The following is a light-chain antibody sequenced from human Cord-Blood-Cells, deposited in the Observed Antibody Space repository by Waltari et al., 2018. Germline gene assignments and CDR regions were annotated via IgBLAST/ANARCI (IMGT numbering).Light chain of an antibody. CDR3: CSYAGSSNWV. Sequence: QSALTQPASASGSPGQSVTISCTGTSSDVGGYNPVSWYQQHPGKAPKLMIYEGSKRPSGVPNRFSGSKSGNTASLTVSGLQAEDEADYYCCSYAGSSNWVFGGGTKLTVL. J-gene: IGLJ2*01. V-gene: IGLV2-23*01. CDR2: EGS. CDR1: SSDVGGYNP.